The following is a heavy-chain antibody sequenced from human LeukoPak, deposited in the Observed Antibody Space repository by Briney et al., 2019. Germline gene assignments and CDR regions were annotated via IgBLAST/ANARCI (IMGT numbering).Heavy chain of an antibody. J-gene: IGHJ5*02. V-gene: IGHV4-39*01. CDR3: ARGRVTMVRGFPAKYNWFDP. CDR2: IYYSGST. CDR1: GGSISSSSYY. D-gene: IGHD3-10*01. Sequence: PSETLSLTCTVSGGSISSSSYYWGWLRQPQGKGLEWIVSIYYSGSTYYNPSLKSRVTISVDTSKNQFSLKLSSVTAADTAVYYCARGRVTMVRGFPAKYNWFDPWGQGTLVTVSS.